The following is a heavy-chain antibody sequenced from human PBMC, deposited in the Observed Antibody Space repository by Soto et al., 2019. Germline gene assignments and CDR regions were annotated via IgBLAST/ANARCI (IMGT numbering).Heavy chain of an antibody. J-gene: IGHJ4*02. V-gene: IGHV4-30-2*01. CDR1: GASITYGGYS. CDR3: ARGGGSDSFDY. D-gene: IGHD1-26*01. Sequence: QLQLHESGSGLVKPSQTLSLTCTVSGASITYGGYSWSWIRQTPGMGLEWIGYINHLETTFYNPSFESRLTLSIDRAKNQFSLNLNSMSAADRAVYFCARGGGSDSFDYWGQGILVTVSS. CDR2: INHLETT.